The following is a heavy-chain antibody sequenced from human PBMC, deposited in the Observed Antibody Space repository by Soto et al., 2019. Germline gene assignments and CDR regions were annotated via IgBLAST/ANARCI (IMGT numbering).Heavy chain of an antibody. Sequence: PGGSLRLSCAASGFTFSSYGMHWVRQAPGKGLEWVAVISYDGSNKYYADSVKGRFTISRDNSKNTLYLQMNSLRAEDTAVYYCAKVGMTTVTTFPDYWGQGTLVTVSS. CDR1: GFTFSSYG. D-gene: IGHD4-17*01. V-gene: IGHV3-30*18. J-gene: IGHJ4*02. CDR3: AKVGMTTVTTFPDY. CDR2: ISYDGSNK.